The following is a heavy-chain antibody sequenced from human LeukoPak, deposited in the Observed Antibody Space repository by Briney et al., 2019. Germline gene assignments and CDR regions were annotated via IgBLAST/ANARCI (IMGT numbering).Heavy chain of an antibody. Sequence: GGALRLSCTACGFTFSSYPMYWVRQGPGKGLEWVSAITGGGESTYYAESMKGRFTLSRDNSKNTLYLQMNSLRAEDTAVYYCASSRVYGYHDYWGQGTLVTVSS. CDR2: ITGGGEST. V-gene: IGHV3-23*01. CDR1: GFTFSSYP. J-gene: IGHJ4*02. CDR3: ASSRVYGYHDY. D-gene: IGHD5-18*01.